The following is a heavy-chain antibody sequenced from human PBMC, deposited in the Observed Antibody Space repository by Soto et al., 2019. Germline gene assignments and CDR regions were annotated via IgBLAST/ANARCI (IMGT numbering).Heavy chain of an antibody. CDR2: ISYDGSNK. V-gene: IGHV3-30*18. J-gene: IGHJ4*02. CDR1: GFTFSSYG. CDR3: AKFSSGAAGFDY. D-gene: IGHD6-13*01. Sequence: GGSLRLSCAASGFTFSSYGMHWVRQAPGKGLEWVAVISYDGSNKYYADSVKGRFTISRDNSKNTLYLQMNSLRAEDTAVYYCAKFSSGAAGFDYWGQGTLVTVSS.